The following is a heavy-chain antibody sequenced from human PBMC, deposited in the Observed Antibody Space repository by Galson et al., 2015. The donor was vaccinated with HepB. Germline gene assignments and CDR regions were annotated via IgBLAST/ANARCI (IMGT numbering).Heavy chain of an antibody. J-gene: IGHJ6*03. D-gene: IGHD5-12*01. Sequence: SVKVSCKASGGTFSSYAISWVRQAPGQGLEWMGGIIPIFGTANYAQKFQGRATITADESTGTAYMELSSLRSEDTAVYYCARGRGVYSGYDYYYYYYMDVWGKGTTVTVSS. V-gene: IGHV1-69*13. CDR2: IIPIFGTA. CDR1: GGTFSSYA. CDR3: ARGRGVYSGYDYYYYYYMDV.